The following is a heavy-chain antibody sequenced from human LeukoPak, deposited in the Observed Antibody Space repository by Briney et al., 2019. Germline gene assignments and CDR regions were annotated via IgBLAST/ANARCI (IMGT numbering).Heavy chain of an antibody. Sequence: GGSLRLSCAASGFTFSRYAMHWVRQAPGKGLEWVAVISYDGSNKYYADSVKGRFTISRDNSKNTLYLQMNSLRPEDTAVYYCARGRTIFGVLNPEFDYWGQGALVTVSS. CDR3: ARGRTIFGVLNPEFDY. J-gene: IGHJ4*02. CDR1: GFTFSRYA. CDR2: ISYDGSNK. V-gene: IGHV3-30*04. D-gene: IGHD3-3*01.